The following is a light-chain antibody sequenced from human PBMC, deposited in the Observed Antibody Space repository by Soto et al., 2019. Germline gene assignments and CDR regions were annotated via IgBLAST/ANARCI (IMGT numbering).Light chain of an antibody. CDR3: QQYGSSPRT. CDR1: QSVSISY. V-gene: IGKV3-20*01. CDR2: GAS. J-gene: IGKJ1*01. Sequence: EIVLTQSPGTLSLSPGERAALSCMASQSVSISYLTWYQQKPGQAPRLLIYGASSRATGIPDRFSGSGSGTDFTLTISRLEPEDFAVYYCQQYGSSPRTFGQGTKVDNK.